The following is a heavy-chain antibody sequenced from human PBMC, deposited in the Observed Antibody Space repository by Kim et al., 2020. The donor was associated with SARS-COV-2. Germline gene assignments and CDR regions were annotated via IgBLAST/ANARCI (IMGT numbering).Heavy chain of an antibody. D-gene: IGHD6-19*01. CDR2: T. CDR3: ASRLAVAGMPD. V-gene: IGHV4-34*01. Sequence: TNYNPSLKSRVTISVDTSKNQFSLKLSSVTAADTAVYYCASRLAVAGMPDWGQGTLVTVSS. J-gene: IGHJ4*02.